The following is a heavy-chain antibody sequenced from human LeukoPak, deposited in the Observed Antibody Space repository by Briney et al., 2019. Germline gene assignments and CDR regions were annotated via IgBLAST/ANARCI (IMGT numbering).Heavy chain of an antibody. D-gene: IGHD4-17*01. J-gene: IGHJ4*02. CDR2: INPNSGGT. CDR1: GYTFTGYY. V-gene: IGHV1-2*02. CDR3: ASGDDYGDYLQVIDY. Sequence: ASVKVSCKASGYTFTGYYMHWVRQAPGQGLEWMGWINPNSGGTNYAQKFQGRVTMTRDTSISTAYMELSRLRSDDTAVYYCASGDDYGDYLQVIDYWGQGTLVTVSS.